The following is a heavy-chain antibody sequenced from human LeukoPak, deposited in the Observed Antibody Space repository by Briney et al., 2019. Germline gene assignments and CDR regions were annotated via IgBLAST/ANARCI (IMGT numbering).Heavy chain of an antibody. D-gene: IGHD3-22*01. CDR3: ARAIPTYYYDSSGYCHFDY. CDR1: GGSISSYY. V-gene: IGHV4-59*12. CDR2: IYYSGST. Sequence: SETLSLTCTVSGGSISSYYWSWIRQPPGKGLEWIGYIYYSGSTYYNPSLKCRVTISVDTSKNQFSLKLSSVTAADTAVYYCARAIPTYYYDSSGYCHFDYWGQGTLVTVSS. J-gene: IGHJ4*02.